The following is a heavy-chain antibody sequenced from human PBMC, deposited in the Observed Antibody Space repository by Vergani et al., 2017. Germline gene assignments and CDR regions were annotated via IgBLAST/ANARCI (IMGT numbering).Heavy chain of an antibody. V-gene: IGHV4-38-2*01. Sequence: QVQLQESGPGLVKPSETLSLTCAVSGYSISSGYYWGWIRQPPGKGLEWIGSIYHSGSTYYNPSLKSRVTISVDTSKNQFSLKLSSVTAADTAVYYWAIKEPATYYDLWSGSTTFDYWGQGTLVTVSS. CDR2: IYHSGST. J-gene: IGHJ4*02. CDR1: GYSISSGYY. D-gene: IGHD3-3*01. CDR3: AIKEPATYYDLWSGSTTFDY.